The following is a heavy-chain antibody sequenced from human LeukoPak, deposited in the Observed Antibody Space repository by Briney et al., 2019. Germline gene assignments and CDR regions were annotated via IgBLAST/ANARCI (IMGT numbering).Heavy chain of an antibody. V-gene: IGHV4-39*01. CDR1: GGSISSSSYY. Sequence: PSETLSLTCTVSGGSISSSSYYWGWIRQPPGKGLEWIGSIYYSGSTYYNPSLKSRVTISVDTSKNQFSLKLSSVTAADTAVYYCARHLDYIVGYWGQGTLVTVSS. CDR2: IYYSGST. J-gene: IGHJ4*02. CDR3: ARHLDYIVGY. D-gene: IGHD4-11*01.